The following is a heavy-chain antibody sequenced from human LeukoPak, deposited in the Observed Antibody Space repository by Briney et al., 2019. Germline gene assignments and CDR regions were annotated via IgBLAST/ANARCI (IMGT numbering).Heavy chain of an antibody. CDR2: IYYSGGT. CDR1: GGSISSGGYS. J-gene: IGHJ3*02. D-gene: IGHD4-11*01. V-gene: IGHV4-31*03. CDR3: ARAPSDYSLAFDI. Sequence: PSETLSLTCTVSGGSISSGGYSWSWIRQHPGKGLEWIGYIYYSGGTYYNPSLKSRVTISVDTSKTQFSLKLSSVTAADTAVYYCARAPSDYSLAFDIWGQGTMVTVSS.